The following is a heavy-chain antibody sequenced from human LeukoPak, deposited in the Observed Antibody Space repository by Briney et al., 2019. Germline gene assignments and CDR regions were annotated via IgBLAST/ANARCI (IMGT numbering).Heavy chain of an antibody. Sequence: GASVKVSCKASGYTFTGYYMHWVRQAPGQGLEWMGWINPNSGGTNYAQKFQGRVTMTRDTSISTAYMELSRLRSDDTAVYYCARAPIRFGELLPGDAFDIWGQGTMVTVSS. CDR1: GYTFTGYY. CDR3: ARAPIRFGELLPGDAFDI. J-gene: IGHJ3*02. V-gene: IGHV1-2*02. D-gene: IGHD3-10*01. CDR2: INPNSGGT.